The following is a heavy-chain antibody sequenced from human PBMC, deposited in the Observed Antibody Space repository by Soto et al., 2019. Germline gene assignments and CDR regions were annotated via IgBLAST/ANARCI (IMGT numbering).Heavy chain of an antibody. CDR1: GGSISSYY. D-gene: IGHD1-26*01. V-gene: IGHV4-59*01. CDR2: IYYSGST. CDR3: ARGRGSYTH. Sequence: QVQLQESGPGLVKPSETLSLTCTVSGGSISSYYWSWIRQPPGKGLEWIGYIYYSGSTNYNPSLKSRVTISVDTSKNQFSLKLSSVTAADTAVYYCARGRGSYTHWGQGTLVTVSS. J-gene: IGHJ4*02.